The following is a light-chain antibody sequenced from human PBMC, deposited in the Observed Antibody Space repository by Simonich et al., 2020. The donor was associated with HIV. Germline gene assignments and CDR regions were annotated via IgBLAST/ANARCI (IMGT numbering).Light chain of an antibody. J-gene: IGKJ2*01. V-gene: IGKV1-6*01. CDR1: HNIRND. CDR2: AAS. Sequence: AIQMTQSPSSLSASVGDRVTITCRSSHNIRNDLGWYQQKPGKAPKLLIYAASTLQSGVPSRFSGSGSGTDFTLTISCLQSEDFATYYCQQYYSYPQTFGQGTKLEIK. CDR3: QQYYSYPQT.